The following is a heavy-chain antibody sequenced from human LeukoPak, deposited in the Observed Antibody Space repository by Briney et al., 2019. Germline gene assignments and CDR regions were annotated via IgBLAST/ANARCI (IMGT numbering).Heavy chain of an antibody. D-gene: IGHD2-15*01. CDR2: ISGSDGTT. CDR3: AKRTPSVGFDY. V-gene: IGHV3-23*01. J-gene: IGHJ4*02. Sequence: GGSLRHSCAASGFTLTSYAMSWVRQAPGKGLKWVSSISGSDGTTDYPDSVKGRFTISRDNPKNTLYLQINRLRAEDTAVYYCAKRTPSVGFDYWGQGTLVTVSS. CDR1: GFTLTSYA.